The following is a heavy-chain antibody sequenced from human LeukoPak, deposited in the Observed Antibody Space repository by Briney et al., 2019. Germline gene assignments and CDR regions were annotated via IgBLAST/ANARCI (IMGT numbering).Heavy chain of an antibody. CDR2: INSDGSST. V-gene: IGHV3-74*01. D-gene: IGHD3-22*01. CDR3: ARGAYFGSSGHYYHVDY. Sequence: GGSLRLSCAASGFTLSSYWMHWVRQAPGKGLVWVSRINSDGSSTNYADSVKGRFTISRDNAKNTLYLQMNSLRAEDTAVYYCARGAYFGSSGHYYHVDYWGQGTLVTVSS. CDR1: GFTLSSYW. J-gene: IGHJ4*02.